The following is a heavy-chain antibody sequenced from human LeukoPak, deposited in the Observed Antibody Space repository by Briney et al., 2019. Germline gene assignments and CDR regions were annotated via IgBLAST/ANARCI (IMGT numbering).Heavy chain of an antibody. D-gene: IGHD2-21*01. J-gene: IGHJ3*02. CDR2: IYYSGTT. CDR1: GGSVSSTYYY. CDR3: ARGPWRVNAFDI. Sequence: PSETLSLTCTVSGGSVSSTYYYWGWIRQPPGKGLEWIGSIYYSGTTYYNPSLKSRVSISMDTSKNQFSLRVSSVTAADTAVYFCARGPWRVNAFDIWGQGTMVTVSS. V-gene: IGHV4-39*01.